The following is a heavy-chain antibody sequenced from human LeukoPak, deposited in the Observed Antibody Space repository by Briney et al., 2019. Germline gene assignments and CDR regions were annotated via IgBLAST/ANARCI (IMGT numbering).Heavy chain of an antibody. V-gene: IGHV3-48*04. CDR3: ARVEMATIWDYFDY. D-gene: IGHD5-24*01. Sequence: GGSLRLSCAASGFTFSSYSMNWVRQAPGKGLEWVSYISSSSSTIYYADSVKGRFTISRDNAKNSLYLQMNSLRAEDTAVYYCARVEMATIWDYFDYWGQGTLVTVSS. CDR1: GFTFSSYS. CDR2: ISSSSSTI. J-gene: IGHJ4*02.